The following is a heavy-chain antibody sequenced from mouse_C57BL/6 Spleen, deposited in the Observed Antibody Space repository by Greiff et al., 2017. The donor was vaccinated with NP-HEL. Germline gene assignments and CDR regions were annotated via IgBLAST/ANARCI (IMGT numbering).Heavy chain of an antibody. CDR3: ARYGNYRYYAMDY. CDR1: GYTFTSYD. CDR2: IYPRDGST. D-gene: IGHD2-1*01. V-gene: IGHV1-85*01. Sequence: QVQLKESGPELVKPGASVKLSCKASGYTFTSYDINWVKQRPGQGLEWIGWIYPRDGSTKYNEKFKGKATLTVDTSSSTAYMELHSLTSEDSAVYFCARYGNYRYYAMDYWGQGTSVTVSS. J-gene: IGHJ4*01.